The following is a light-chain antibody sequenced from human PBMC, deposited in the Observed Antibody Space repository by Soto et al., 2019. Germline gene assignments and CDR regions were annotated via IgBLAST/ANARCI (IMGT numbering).Light chain of an antibody. Sequence: ETLMTQSPATLSVSPGERATLSCRASQSVGNNLAWYQQKPGQAPRLLISGASARATGIPARFSGSGSGTDFTLTVSSLQSEDFAVYYCQQYGSAPPATFGQGTKVQIK. CDR2: GAS. J-gene: IGKJ1*01. V-gene: IGKV3-15*01. CDR3: QQYGSAPPAT. CDR1: QSVGNN.